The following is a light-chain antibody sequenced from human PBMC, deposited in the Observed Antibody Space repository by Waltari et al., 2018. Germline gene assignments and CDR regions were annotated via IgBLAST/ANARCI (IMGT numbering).Light chain of an antibody. V-gene: IGLV1-51*01. CDR3: GTWDSSLSAGV. CDR1: SSNIGNNY. CDR2: DNN. J-gene: IGLJ2*01. Sequence: QSVLTQPPSVSAAPGQKVTISCSGSSSNIGNNYVSWYQQLPGTAPKLLIYDNNKRPSVFPDRFSGSKSGTSATLGITGLQTGDEADYYCGTWDSSLSAGVFGGGTKLTVL.